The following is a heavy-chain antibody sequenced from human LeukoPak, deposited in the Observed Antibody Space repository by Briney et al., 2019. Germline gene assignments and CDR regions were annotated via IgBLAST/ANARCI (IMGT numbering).Heavy chain of an antibody. J-gene: IGHJ4*02. CDR3: AKLAEYGVFDY. Sequence: QPGGSLRLSCAASGFTFSSYAMSWVRQAPGKGLEWVSAISGSGGSTYYADSVKGQFTISRDNSKNTLYLQLNSLRAEETTVYYCAKLAEYGVFDYWGQGTLVTVSS. D-gene: IGHD3-16*01. CDR1: GFTFSSYA. CDR2: ISGSGGST. V-gene: IGHV3-23*01.